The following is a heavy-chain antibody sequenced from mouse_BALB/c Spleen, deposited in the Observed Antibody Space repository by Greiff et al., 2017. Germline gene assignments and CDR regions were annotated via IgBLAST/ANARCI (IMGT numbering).Heavy chain of an antibody. Sequence: VESGGGSVQPGGSRKLSCAASGFTFSSFGMHWVRQAPEKGLEWVAYISSGSSTIYYADTVKGRFTISRDNPKNTLFLQMTRLRSEDTAMYYCARDDSNYRTYYAMDYWGQGTSVTVSS. J-gene: IGHJ4*01. V-gene: IGHV5-17*02. D-gene: IGHD2-5*01. CDR1: GFTFSSFG. CDR2: ISSGSSTI. CDR3: ARDDSNYRTYYAMDY.